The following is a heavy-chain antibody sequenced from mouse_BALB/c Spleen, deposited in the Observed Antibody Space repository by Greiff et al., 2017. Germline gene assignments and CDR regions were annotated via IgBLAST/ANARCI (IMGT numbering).Heavy chain of an antibody. V-gene: IGHV1-14*01. J-gene: IGHJ2*01. CDR1: GYTFTSYV. CDR2: INPYNDGT. Sequence: EVKLMESGPELVKPGASVKMSCKASGYTFTSYVMHWVKQKPGQGLEWIGYINPYNDGTKYNEKFKGKATLTSDKSSSTAYMELSSLTSEDSAVYYCARLGGYDPFYFDYWGQGTTLTVSS. CDR3: ARLGGYDPFYFDY. D-gene: IGHD2-2*01.